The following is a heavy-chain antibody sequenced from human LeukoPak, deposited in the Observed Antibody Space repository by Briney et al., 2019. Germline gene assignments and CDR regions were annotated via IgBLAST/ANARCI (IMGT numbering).Heavy chain of an antibody. CDR2: ISGAGDDT. D-gene: IGHD1-1*01. J-gene: IGHJ4*02. V-gene: IGHV3-23*01. CDR1: GFTFSTYA. CDR3: AKLSGTFGTTSRVLDS. Sequence: GGSLRLSCAASGFTFSTYAKIWVRQGPDKGLEWVSAISGAGDDTYYADSVKGRFTISRDNSKNTVHVQMSSLRAEDTAVYYCAKLSGTFGTTSRVLDSWGQGTLVTVSS.